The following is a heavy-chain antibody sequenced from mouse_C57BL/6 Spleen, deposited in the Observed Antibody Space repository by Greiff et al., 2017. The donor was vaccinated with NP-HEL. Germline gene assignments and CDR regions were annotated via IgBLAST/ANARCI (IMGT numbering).Heavy chain of an antibody. CDR1: GYTFTDYN. D-gene: IGHD2-14*01. CDR2: INPNNGGT. V-gene: IGHV1-22*01. J-gene: IGHJ3*01. CDR3: ARWVGVRGAWFAY. Sequence: EVQLQQSGPELVKPGASVKMSCKASGYTFTDYNMHWVKQSHGKSLEWIGYINPNNGGTSYNQKFKGKATLTVNKSSSTAYMELRSLTSEDSAVYYCARWVGVRGAWFAYWGQGILVTVSA.